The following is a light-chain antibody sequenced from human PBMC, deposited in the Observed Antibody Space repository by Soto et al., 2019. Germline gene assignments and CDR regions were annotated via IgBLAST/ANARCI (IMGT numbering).Light chain of an antibody. CDR1: QSVSSK. Sequence: EIVMTQSPATLSVSPGERATXSCRASQSVSSKLAWYQQKPGQAPRLLIYGASTRATGIAARFSGSGSGTEFTLTISSLQSEDFAIYYCQQYGSSRTFGQGTKVDI. J-gene: IGKJ1*01. CDR2: GAS. CDR3: QQYGSSRT. V-gene: IGKV3-15*01.